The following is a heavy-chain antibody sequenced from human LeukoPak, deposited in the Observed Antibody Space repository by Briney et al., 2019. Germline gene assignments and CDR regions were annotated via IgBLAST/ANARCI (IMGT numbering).Heavy chain of an antibody. D-gene: IGHD2-8*02. CDR2: IYYSGST. CDR1: GGSISSYY. J-gene: IGHJ3*02. Sequence: PSGTLSLTCTVSGGSISSYYWSWIRQPPGKGLEWIGYIYYSGSTNYNPSLKSRVTISVDTSKNQFSLKLSSVTAADTAVYYCARTLSWSHAFDIWGQGTMVTVSS. V-gene: IGHV4-59*08. CDR3: ARTLSWSHAFDI.